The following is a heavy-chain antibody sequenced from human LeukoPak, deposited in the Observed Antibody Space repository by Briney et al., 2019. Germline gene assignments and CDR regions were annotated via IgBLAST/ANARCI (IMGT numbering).Heavy chain of an antibody. CDR1: GFTFSDYY. D-gene: IGHD1-26*01. CDR2: ISPSTTHT. J-gene: IGHJ5*02. CDR3: ARGGPGAADQ. V-gene: IGHV3-11*03. Sequence: GGSLSLSCAASGFTFSDYYMSWSRQAPGKGGVWLSYISPSTTHTSYADSVKGRYPISRDNAKNLLYLQMNRLTAEDTAVYYCARGGPGAADQWGQGTLVTVSS.